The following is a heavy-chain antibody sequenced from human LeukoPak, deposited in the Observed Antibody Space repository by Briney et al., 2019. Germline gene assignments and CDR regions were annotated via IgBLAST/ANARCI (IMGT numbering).Heavy chain of an antibody. CDR3: ASLGSGSYYPFDAFDI. CDR1: GYSFTSYW. CDR2: IYPGDSDT. D-gene: IGHD3-10*01. V-gene: IGHV5-51*01. Sequence: GESLKISCKGSGYSFTSYWIGWVRQMPGKGLEWMGIIYPGDSDTRYSPSFQGQVTISADKSISTAYLQWSSLKASDTAMYYCASLGSGSYYPFDAFDIWGQGTLVTVSS. J-gene: IGHJ3*02.